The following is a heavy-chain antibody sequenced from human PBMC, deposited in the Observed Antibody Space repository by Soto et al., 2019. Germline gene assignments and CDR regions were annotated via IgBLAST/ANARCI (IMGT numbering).Heavy chain of an antibody. Sequence: QVQLQQWGAGLLKPSETLSLTCAVYGGSFSGYYWSWIRQPPGKGLEWIGEINHSGSTNYNPSLKSRVTISVDTSKNQFSLKLSSVTAADTAVYYCARAFNYDRSGYLSYWGQGTLVTVSS. CDR1: GGSFSGYY. CDR3: ARAFNYDRSGYLSY. D-gene: IGHD3-22*01. J-gene: IGHJ4*02. CDR2: INHSGST. V-gene: IGHV4-34*01.